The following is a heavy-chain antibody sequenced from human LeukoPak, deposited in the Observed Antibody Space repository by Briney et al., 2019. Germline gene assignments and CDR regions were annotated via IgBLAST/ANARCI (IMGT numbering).Heavy chain of an antibody. J-gene: IGHJ5*02. CDR1: GGTFSSYA. CDR2: IIPIFGTA. V-gene: IGHV1-69*13. Sequence: SVKVSCKASGGTFSSYAISWVRQAPGQGLEWMGGIIPIFGTANYAQKFQGGVTITADESTSTAYMELSSLRSEDTAVYYCVREDPHRGGSSEIVVVPAGFDPWGQGTLVTVSS. CDR3: VREDPHRGGSSEIVVVPAGFDP. D-gene: IGHD2-2*01.